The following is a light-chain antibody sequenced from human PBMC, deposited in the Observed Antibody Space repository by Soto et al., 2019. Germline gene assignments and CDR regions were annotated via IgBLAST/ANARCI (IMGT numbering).Light chain of an antibody. Sequence: DIQVTQSPPTLSASVGDRVTITCRASQTISTWMAWYQQKPGKAPKLLVYDASTLQSGVASRFSGSGSGTEFTLIISGLQPDDSATYYCQQYTNTNNPCMFGQGT. CDR1: QTISTW. CDR2: DAS. CDR3: QQYTNTNNPCM. J-gene: IGKJ2*02. V-gene: IGKV1-5*01.